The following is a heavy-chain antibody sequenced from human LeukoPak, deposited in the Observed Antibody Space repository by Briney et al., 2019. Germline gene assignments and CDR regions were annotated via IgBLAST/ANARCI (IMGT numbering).Heavy chain of an antibody. CDR3: SRALGASLKKHQSDY. CDR2: ISAYNGNT. CDR1: GYTFTSYG. V-gene: IGHV1-18*01. D-gene: IGHD4/OR15-4a*01. J-gene: IGHJ4*02. Sequence: ASVKVSCKASGYTFTSYGISWVPQAPGQGLEWMGWISAYNGNTNYAQKLQGRVTMTTDTSTSTAYMELRSLISDDTTVYYCSRALGASLKKHQSDYWGQGALLTVSS.